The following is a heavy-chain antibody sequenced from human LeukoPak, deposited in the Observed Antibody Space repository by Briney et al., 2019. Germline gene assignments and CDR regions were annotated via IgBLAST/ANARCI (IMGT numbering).Heavy chain of an antibody. D-gene: IGHD3-22*01. V-gene: IGHV4-34*01. CDR2: INHSGST. Sequence: PSEALSLTCTVSGGSISGYHWSWIRQPPGKGLEWIGEINHSGSTNYNPSLKSRVTISVDTSKNQFSLKLSSVTAADTAVYYCARGYDRGSDYFDYWGQGTLVTVSS. CDR3: ARGYDRGSDYFDY. J-gene: IGHJ4*02. CDR1: GGSISGYH.